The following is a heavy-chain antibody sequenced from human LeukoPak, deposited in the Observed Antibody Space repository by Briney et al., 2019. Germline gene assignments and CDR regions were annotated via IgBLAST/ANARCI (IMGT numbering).Heavy chain of an antibody. CDR3: ARDLGQYYVTIDNWFDP. CDR1: GLPLCNYW. D-gene: IGHD3-10*02. J-gene: IGHJ5*02. Sequence: PGGSLRLSCAVSGLPLCNYWTHCVRHAPGRGLVWVSHTNRDGNKTSYADSVKGLLPLHRDHDENPLNLQMNSLRADDTVVYYCARDLGQYYVTIDNWFDPCGEGTLVTVSS. V-gene: IGHV3-74*01. CDR2: TNRDGNKT.